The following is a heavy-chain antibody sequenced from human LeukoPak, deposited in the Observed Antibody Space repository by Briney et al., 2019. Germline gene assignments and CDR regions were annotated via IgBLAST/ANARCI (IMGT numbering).Heavy chain of an antibody. CDR3: ARVETIFGVVVPLIY. J-gene: IGHJ4*02. V-gene: IGHV4-34*01. CDR2: INHSGST. CDR1: GGSFSGYY. D-gene: IGHD3-3*01. Sequence: PSETLSLTCAVYGGSFSGYYWSWIRQPPGKGLEWIGEINHSGSTNYNPSLKSRVTISVDTSKNQFSLKLSSVTAADTAVYYCARVETIFGVVVPLIYWGQGTLVTVSS.